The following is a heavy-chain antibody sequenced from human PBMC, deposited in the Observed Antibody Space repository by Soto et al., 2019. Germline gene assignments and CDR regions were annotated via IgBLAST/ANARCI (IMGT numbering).Heavy chain of an antibody. J-gene: IGHJ5*02. CDR3: AKGLLWFGERPT. CDR1: GFTFSSYA. V-gene: IGHV3-23*01. Sequence: EVQLLESGGGLVQPGGSLRLSCAASGFTFSSYAMSWVRQAPGKGLEWVSAISGSGGSTYYADSVKGRFTISRDNSKNALYLQMNSLRAEDTAVYYCAKGLLWFGERPTWGQGTLVTVSS. D-gene: IGHD3-10*01. CDR2: ISGSGGST.